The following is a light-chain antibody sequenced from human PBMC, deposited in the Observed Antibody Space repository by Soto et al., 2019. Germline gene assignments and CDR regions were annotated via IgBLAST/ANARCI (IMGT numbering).Light chain of an antibody. CDR2: DVS. Sequence: QSVLTQPASVSGSPGQSITISCTGTSSDIGGHHYVSWYQQYPGKAPKLIIVDVSDRPSGISYRFAGSKSSNTASLTISGLRPEDEADYYCGAYTRTSAPYVFGTGTKLTVL. CDR1: SSDIGGHHY. CDR3: GAYTRTSAPYV. V-gene: IGLV2-14*01. J-gene: IGLJ1*01.